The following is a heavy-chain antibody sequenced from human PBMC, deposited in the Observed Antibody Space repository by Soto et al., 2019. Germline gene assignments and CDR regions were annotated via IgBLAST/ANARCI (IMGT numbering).Heavy chain of an antibody. CDR3: ARGDGSWAFVDY. J-gene: IGHJ4*02. CDR2: ISYSGSA. CDR1: GGSMSSGGYY. D-gene: IGHD6-13*01. Sequence: QVQLQESGPGLVKPSQTLSLTCTVSGGSMSSGGYYWSWIRQHPGGGLEWIGYISYSGSAYYSLSLKSRLSMSVDTSKNQFSLKLSSVTAADTAVYYCARGDGSWAFVDYWGQGTLFAVSS. V-gene: IGHV4-31*03.